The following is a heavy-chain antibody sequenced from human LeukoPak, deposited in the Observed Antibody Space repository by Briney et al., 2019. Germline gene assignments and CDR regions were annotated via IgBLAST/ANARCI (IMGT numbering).Heavy chain of an antibody. Sequence: GASVKVSCKASGYTFTSYDINRVRQATGQGLEWMGWMNPNSGNTGYAQKFQGRVTITRNTSISTAYMELSSLRSEDTAVYYCARGSCGGDCYSSGAFDIWGQGTMVTVSS. CDR2: MNPNSGNT. CDR1: GYTFTSYD. J-gene: IGHJ3*02. D-gene: IGHD2-21*01. CDR3: ARGSCGGDCYSSGAFDI. V-gene: IGHV1-8*03.